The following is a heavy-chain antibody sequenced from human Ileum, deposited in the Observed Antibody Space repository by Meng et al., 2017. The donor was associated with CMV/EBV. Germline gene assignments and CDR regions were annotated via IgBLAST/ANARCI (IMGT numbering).Heavy chain of an antibody. J-gene: IGHJ6*02. V-gene: IGHV3-7*01. D-gene: IGHD6-13*01. CDR2: IKPDGSEK. CDR3: ARDRQLFV. Sequence: GGSLRLSCAASGFTFSVYWMNWARQAPGKGLEWVANIKPDGSEKYYVDSVKGRFTISRDNAKNSLYLQMNSLRAEDTAVYYCARDRQLFVWGQGTTVTVSS. CDR1: GFTFSVYW.